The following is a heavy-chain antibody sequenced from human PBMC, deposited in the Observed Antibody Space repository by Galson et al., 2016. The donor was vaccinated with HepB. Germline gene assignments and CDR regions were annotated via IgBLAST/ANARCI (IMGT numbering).Heavy chain of an antibody. Sequence: VKVSCKASGYTFTSYYMHWVRQAPGQGLEWMGIINPSGGSTNYAQKFQGRVTVTRDTSTSTVYMELSSLRPEDTAVYYCARGTGTGGYFDYWGQGTLVTVSS. D-gene: IGHD1-1*01. CDR3: ARGTGTGGYFDY. V-gene: IGHV1-46*01. J-gene: IGHJ4*02. CDR2: INPSGGST. CDR1: GYTFTSYY.